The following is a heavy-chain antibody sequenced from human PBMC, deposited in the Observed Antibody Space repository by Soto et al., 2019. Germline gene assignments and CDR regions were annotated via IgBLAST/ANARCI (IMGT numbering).Heavy chain of an antibody. CDR1: GFTFSTYW. D-gene: IGHD4-17*01. J-gene: IGHJ4*02. CDR2: IKPDGSEE. CDR3: ATSTVRGFETGC. V-gene: IGHV3-7*01. Sequence: EVQLVESGGGLVQPGGSLSLSCVASGFTFSTYWMSWVRQAPGRGLEWVANIKPDGSEEYYVDSVEGRFAISRDNAKNSLYLQMNSLRAEDTAAYYCATSTVRGFETGCWGQGTLVTVSS.